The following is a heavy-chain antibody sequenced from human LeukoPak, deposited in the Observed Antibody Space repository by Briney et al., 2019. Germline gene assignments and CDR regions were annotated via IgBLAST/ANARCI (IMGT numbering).Heavy chain of an antibody. CDR1: GYTFTGYY. CDR3: ARENDILTGYILNYFDY. D-gene: IGHD3-9*01. CDR2: INPNSGGT. Sequence: GASVKVSCKASGYTFTGYYMHWVRQAPGQGLEWMGWINPNSGGTNYAQKFQGRVTMTRDTSISTAYMELSRLRSDDTAVYYCARENDILTGYILNYFDYWGQGTMVTVSS. J-gene: IGHJ4*02. V-gene: IGHV1-2*02.